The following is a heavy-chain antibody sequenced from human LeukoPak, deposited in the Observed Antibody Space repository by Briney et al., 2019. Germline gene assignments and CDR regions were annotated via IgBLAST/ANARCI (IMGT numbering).Heavy chain of an antibody. CDR2: ISGSGGST. J-gene: IGHJ4*02. Sequence: GGSLRLSCAASGFTFSSYAMSWVRQAPGKGLEWVSAISGSGGSTYYADSVKGRFTISRDNSKNTLYLQMNSLKTEDTAVYYCTTDNTPGVTTGYWGQGTLVTVSS. CDR3: TTDNTPGVTTGY. V-gene: IGHV3-23*01. CDR1: GFTFSSYA. D-gene: IGHD4-17*01.